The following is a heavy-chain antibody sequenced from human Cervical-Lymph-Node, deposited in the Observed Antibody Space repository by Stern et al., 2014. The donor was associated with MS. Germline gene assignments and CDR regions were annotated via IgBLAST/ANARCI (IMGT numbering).Heavy chain of an antibody. CDR1: NYTFTAYG. V-gene: IGHV1-18*01. CDR3: ARELHHPDY. Sequence: QVQLVQSGAEVKQPGASVKVSCKASNYTFTAYGISWVRQAPGQGLEWMGWISANSGNTHYAPRFQGRLTMTTDKSTSTGYMELRSLTSDDSAVYYCARELHHPDYWGQGTLVTVSS. CDR2: ISANSGNT. D-gene: IGHD5-18*01. J-gene: IGHJ4*02.